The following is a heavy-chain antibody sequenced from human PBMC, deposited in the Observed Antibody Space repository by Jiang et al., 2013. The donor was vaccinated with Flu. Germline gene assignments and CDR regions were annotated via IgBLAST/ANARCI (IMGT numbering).Heavy chain of an antibody. Sequence: SGAEVKKPGASVKVSCKTSGYTFIAYYLHWVRQAPGQGLEWMGRINPNTGGTNSAQKFQGRVTMTRDTSINTAFMELSRLTSDDTAVYFCAREGHHDSNAYYGDALDIWGLGTMVTVSS. CDR3: AREGHHDSNAYYGDALDI. J-gene: IGHJ3*02. D-gene: IGHD3-22*01. V-gene: IGHV1-2*06. CDR1: GYTFIAYY. CDR2: INPNTGGT.